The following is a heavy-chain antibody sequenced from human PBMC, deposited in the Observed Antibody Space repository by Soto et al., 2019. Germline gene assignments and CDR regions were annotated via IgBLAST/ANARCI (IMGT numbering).Heavy chain of an antibody. Sequence: QVQLVESGGGVVQPGRSLRLSCAASGFTFSSYGMHWVRQAPGKGLVWVAVIWYDGSNKYYADSVKGRFTIARENSKNALYLQMNSLRAEDTAVYYCARVLWALQEYYYGMDVWGQGTTVTVSS. CDR2: IWYDGSNK. CDR3: ARVLWALQEYYYGMDV. D-gene: IGHD1-26*01. CDR1: GFTFSSYG. J-gene: IGHJ6*02. V-gene: IGHV3-33*01.